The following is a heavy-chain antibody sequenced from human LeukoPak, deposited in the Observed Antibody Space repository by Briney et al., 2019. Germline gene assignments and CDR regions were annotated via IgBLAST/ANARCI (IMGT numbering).Heavy chain of an antibody. J-gene: IGHJ4*02. CDR3: AAGIAVAGRFDY. CDR1: GGSFSGYY. Sequence: SETLSLTCAVYGGSFSGYYWSWIRQHPGKGLEWIGYIYYSGSTYYNPSLKSRVTISVDTSKNQFSLKLSSVTAADTAVYYCAAGIAVAGRFDYWGQGTLVTVSS. D-gene: IGHD6-19*01. V-gene: IGHV4-31*11. CDR2: IYYSGST.